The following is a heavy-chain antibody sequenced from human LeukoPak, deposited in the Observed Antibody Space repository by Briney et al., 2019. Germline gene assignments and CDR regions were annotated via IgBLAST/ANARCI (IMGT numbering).Heavy chain of an antibody. J-gene: IGHJ3*02. CDR1: GGSISSHY. D-gene: IGHD3-22*01. CDR3: ASLTLDYDSSDPPYGAFDI. CDR2: IYYSGST. Sequence: SETLSLTCTVSGGSISSHYWSWIRQPPGKGLEWIGYIYYSGSTNYNPSLKSRVTISVDTSKNQFSLKLSSVTAADTAVYYCASLTLDYDSSDPPYGAFDIWGQGTMVTVSS. V-gene: IGHV4-59*11.